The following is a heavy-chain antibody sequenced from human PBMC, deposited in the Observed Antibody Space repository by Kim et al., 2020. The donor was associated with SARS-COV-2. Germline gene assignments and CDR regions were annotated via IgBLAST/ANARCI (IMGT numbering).Heavy chain of an antibody. CDR1: GYTFTDYY. V-gene: IGHV1-2*02. CDR2: INPNSGGT. Sequence: ASVKVSCKASGYTFTDYYMHWVRQAPGQGLEWMGWINPNSGGTVCAQKFQGRVTMTRDTSISTAYMELSGLRSDDTAVYYCARDRRIVGTTDNWGYWGQGTLVTVSS. J-gene: IGHJ4*02. CDR3: ARDRRIVGTTDNWGY. D-gene: IGHD1-26*01.